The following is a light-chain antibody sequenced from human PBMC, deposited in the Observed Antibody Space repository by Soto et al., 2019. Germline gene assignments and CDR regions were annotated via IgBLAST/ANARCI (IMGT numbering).Light chain of an antibody. CDR1: QSIVTY. V-gene: IGKV1-39*01. Sequence: DLQMTQSPSYLSASVGDRLTHTCRASQSIVTYLNWYLQKPGKAPKLXXYAASNLQSGVPSRFSGSGSGTDFTLTISSLQPEDFATYFGQQSYSTPPWTFGQGTKVDIK. CDR3: QQSYSTPPWT. J-gene: IGKJ1*01. CDR2: AAS.